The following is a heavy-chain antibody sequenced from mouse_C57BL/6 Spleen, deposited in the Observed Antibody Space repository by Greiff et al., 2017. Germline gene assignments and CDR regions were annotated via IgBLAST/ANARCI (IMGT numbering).Heavy chain of an antibody. D-gene: IGHD2-2*01. CDR3: ARLWLLPFDY. CDR2: INPNNGGT. J-gene: IGHJ2*01. CDR1: GYTFTDYY. Sequence: VQPQQSGPELVKPGASVKISCKASGYTFTDYYMNWVKQSHGKSLEWIGDINPNNGGTSYNQKFKGKATLTVDKSSSTAYMVLRSLTSEDSSVYYCARLWLLPFDYWGQGTTLTVSA. V-gene: IGHV1-26*01.